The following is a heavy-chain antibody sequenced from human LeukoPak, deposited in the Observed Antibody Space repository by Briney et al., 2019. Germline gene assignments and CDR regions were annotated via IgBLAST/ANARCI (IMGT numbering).Heavy chain of an antibody. CDR2: VNSDVSST. D-gene: IGHD1-26*01. CDR3: AREAEGGLDV. Sequence: GGSLRLSCVASGFTFRRAWMHWVRQAPGKGLVWVAHVNSDVSSTSYADSVKGRFTISRDTAKNTLYLQMNSLRAEDTAMYYCAREAEGGLDVWGQGTTVTVSS. CDR1: GFTFRRAW. V-gene: IGHV3-74*01. J-gene: IGHJ6*02.